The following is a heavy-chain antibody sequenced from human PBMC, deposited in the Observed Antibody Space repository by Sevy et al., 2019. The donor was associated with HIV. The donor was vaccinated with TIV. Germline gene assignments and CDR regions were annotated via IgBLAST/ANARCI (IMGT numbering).Heavy chain of an antibody. CDR2: ISGSGGRT. CDR3: AKEYGGDTGAFVV. Sequence: GGSLRLSCAASGFTFSNYAMNWVRQAPGEGLEWVSAISGSGGRTFYADSVKGRFTISRDNSKNTLFLQMNSLRAEETAIYFCAKEYGGDTGAFVVWGQGITVTVSS. V-gene: IGHV3-23*01. CDR1: GFTFSNYA. J-gene: IGHJ3*01. D-gene: IGHD2-21*02.